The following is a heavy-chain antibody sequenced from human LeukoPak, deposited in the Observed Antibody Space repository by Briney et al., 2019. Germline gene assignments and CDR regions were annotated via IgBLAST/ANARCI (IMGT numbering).Heavy chain of an antibody. CDR3: ARDQYDTWSRRGNFDS. D-gene: IGHD3-3*01. J-gene: IGHJ4*02. Sequence: GGSLRLSCVASGFTFGKYWMSWVRQAPGKGLEWVANIKLDGSEKNYVDSVKGRFTITRDNTKISLYLQMNSLRVEDTAVFYCARDQYDTWSRRGNFDSWGQGTLVIVSS. CDR2: IKLDGSEK. CDR1: GFTFGKYW. V-gene: IGHV3-7*03.